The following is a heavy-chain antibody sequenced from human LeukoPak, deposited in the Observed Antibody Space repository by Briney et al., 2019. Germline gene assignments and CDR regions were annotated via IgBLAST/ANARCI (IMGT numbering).Heavy chain of an antibody. CDR3: ARGAGVVVVTAIYFDY. Sequence: SETLSLTCTVSGGSISSSSYYWGWIRQPPGKGLEWIGSIYYSGSTYYNPSLKSRVTISVDTSKNQFSLKLSSVTAADTAVYYCARGAGVVVVTAIYFDYWGQGTLVTVSS. V-gene: IGHV4-39*07. CDR2: IYYSGST. D-gene: IGHD2-21*02. J-gene: IGHJ4*02. CDR1: GGSISSSSYY.